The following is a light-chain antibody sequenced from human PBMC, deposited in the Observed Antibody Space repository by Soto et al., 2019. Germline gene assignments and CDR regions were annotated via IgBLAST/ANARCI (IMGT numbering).Light chain of an antibody. CDR3: QQYNNWPYT. J-gene: IGKJ2*01. CDR2: GAS. Sequence: EVVMTQSPATLSVSPGERATISWRASQSVRSNLAWYKQKPGQAPRLLIYGASNRVSGIPATFSGSGSGTEFTLTISSLKSEDFAVYYCQQYNNWPYTFGQGTKVDI. CDR1: QSVRSN. V-gene: IGKV3D-15*01.